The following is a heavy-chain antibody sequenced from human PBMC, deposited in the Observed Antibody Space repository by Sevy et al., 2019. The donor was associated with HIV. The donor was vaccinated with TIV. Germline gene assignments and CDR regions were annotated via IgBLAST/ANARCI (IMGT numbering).Heavy chain of an antibody. V-gene: IGHV4-39*01. CDR3: ERAAGGENYDYGIDV. D-gene: IGHD2-21*01. Sequence: SETLSLTCTVSGGSITSSGHYWGWIRQSPGKGLEWIGAVYYVGKSYANPSLTSRVTISADTSKNLFSLSLTSLTAADTAIYYCERAAGGENYDYGIDVWGLGTSVTVSS. J-gene: IGHJ6*02. CDR2: VYYVGKS. CDR1: GGSITSSGHY.